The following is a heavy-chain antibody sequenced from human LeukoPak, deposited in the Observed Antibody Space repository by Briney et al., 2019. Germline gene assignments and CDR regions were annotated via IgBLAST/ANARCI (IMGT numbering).Heavy chain of an antibody. CDR2: INAGNGNT. Sequence: EASVKVSCKASGYTFTSYAMHRVRQAPGQRLEWMGWINAGNGNTKYSQKFQGRVTITRDTSASTAYMELSSLRSEDTAVYYCARSYYYDSSGYAFDYWGQGTLVTVSS. V-gene: IGHV1-3*01. CDR3: ARSYYYDSSGYAFDY. D-gene: IGHD3-22*01. CDR1: GYTFTSYA. J-gene: IGHJ4*02.